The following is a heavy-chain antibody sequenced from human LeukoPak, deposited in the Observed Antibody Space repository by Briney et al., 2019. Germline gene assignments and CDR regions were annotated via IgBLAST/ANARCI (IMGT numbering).Heavy chain of an antibody. J-gene: IGHJ4*02. V-gene: IGHV4-59*08. CDR2: SYFTGNP. CDR1: GSISSYY. Sequence: SETLSLTCIVSGSISSYYWTWIRQPPGKGLEWIGHSYFTGNPNYNPSLKSRVTISVDPPKNQFSLKLTSVTAADTAVYYCARVARDGYNIPDDYWGQGTLVTVSS. CDR3: ARVARDGYNIPDDY. D-gene: IGHD5-24*01.